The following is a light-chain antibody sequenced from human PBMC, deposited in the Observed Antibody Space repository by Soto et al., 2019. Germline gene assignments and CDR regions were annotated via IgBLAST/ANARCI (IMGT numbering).Light chain of an antibody. CDR3: QQYANLPIT. CDR1: QSVNSKY. V-gene: IGKV3D-15*01. J-gene: IGKJ5*01. CDR2: GIS. Sequence: EIVMTQSPATLCVSPGERATLSCRVSQSVNSKYLAWYKQTPGQAPRIRIHGISKRATDIQDRVSGMGSGTEFTLNISSLQPEEIATYYGQQYANLPITFGQGTRLEI.